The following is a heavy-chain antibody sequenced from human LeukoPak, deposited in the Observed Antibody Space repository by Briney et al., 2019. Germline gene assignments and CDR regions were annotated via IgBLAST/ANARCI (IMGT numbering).Heavy chain of an antibody. J-gene: IGHJ3*02. Sequence: GGSLRLSCAVSGFTVSSNYMSWVRQAPGMGLEWVSVIYSGGDTYYADSVEGRFTISRDNSKNTLYLQMNSLRAEDTAVYYCARDRPSSGSSFDIWGQGTMVTVSS. D-gene: IGHD1-26*01. CDR3: ARDRPSSGSSFDI. CDR1: GFTVSSNY. CDR2: IYSGGDT. V-gene: IGHV3-53*01.